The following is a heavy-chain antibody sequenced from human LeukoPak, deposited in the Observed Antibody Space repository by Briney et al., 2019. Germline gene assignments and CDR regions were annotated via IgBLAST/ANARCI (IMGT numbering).Heavy chain of an antibody. J-gene: IGHJ3*02. D-gene: IGHD1-26*01. V-gene: IGHV1-3*01. CDR3: ARGGSGSYYGAFDI. CDR1: GYTFTSYA. CDR2: INAGNGNT. Sequence: GASVKVSCKASGYTFTSYAMHWVRQAPGQRLEWMGWINAGNGNTKYSQKFQGRVTITRDTSASTAYMELSSLRSEDTAVYYCARGGSGSYYGAFDIWGQGTMVTVSS.